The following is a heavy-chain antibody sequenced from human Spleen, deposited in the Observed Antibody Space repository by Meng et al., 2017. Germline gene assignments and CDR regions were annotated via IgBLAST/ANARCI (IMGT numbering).Heavy chain of an antibody. Sequence: QVQLVQSGAEVKKPGAELKVSCKPSGYNFPDYDIPWVRRAPGQGLEWMGRINPKSGDTHYAQKFQARVTMTGDTSISTAYMELSGLRSDDTAMYYCARDEDISAAGKLFGDYWGQGTLVTVSS. CDR3: ARDEDISAAGKLFGDY. CDR1: GYNFPDYD. V-gene: IGHV1-2*06. J-gene: IGHJ4*02. CDR2: INPKSGDT. D-gene: IGHD6-25*01.